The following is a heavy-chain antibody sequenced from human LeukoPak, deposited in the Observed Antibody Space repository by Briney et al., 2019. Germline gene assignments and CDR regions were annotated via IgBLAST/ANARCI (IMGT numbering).Heavy chain of an antibody. CDR3: ARDSKWELPDAFDI. CDR2: IMQDGGEK. V-gene: IGHV3-7*01. D-gene: IGHD1-26*01. CDR1: GFTLSNYW. J-gene: IGHJ3*02. Sequence: GGSLRLSCEASGFTLSNYWMTWGRQAPGGGGEGGANIMQDGGEKYYVESVKGRFTVSRDKCKKALYLQMKSMRAADTAVYYCARDSKWELPDAFDIWGQGTMVTVSS.